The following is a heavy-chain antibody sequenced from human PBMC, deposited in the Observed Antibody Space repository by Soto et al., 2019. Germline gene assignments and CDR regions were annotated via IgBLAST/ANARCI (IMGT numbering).Heavy chain of an antibody. Sequence: EVQLVESGGDLVQPGGSLRLSCAASGFTFSSYWMAWVRQSPGKGLEWVASMNKHGSDKHNVDSVRGRFTISRDNARNLLYLQMNNLRVEDTAIYYCATDTYCPATCYRGHGNWGQGTLVTVSS. CDR3: ATDTYCPATCYRGHGN. V-gene: IGHV3-7*03. J-gene: IGHJ4*02. CDR2: MNKHGSDK. CDR1: GFTFSSYW. D-gene: IGHD2-8*02.